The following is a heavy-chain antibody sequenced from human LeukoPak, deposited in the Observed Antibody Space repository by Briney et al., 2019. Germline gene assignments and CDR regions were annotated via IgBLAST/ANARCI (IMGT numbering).Heavy chain of an antibody. V-gene: IGHV1-24*01. CDR1: GYTLTELS. D-gene: IGHD4-11*01. CDR3: ARALTRPTPYYYYYGMDV. CDR2: FDPEDGET. J-gene: IGHJ6*02. Sequence: ASVKVSCKVSGYTLTELSMHWVRQAPGKGLEWMGGFDPEDGETIYAQKFQGRVTITADESTSTAYMELSSLRSEDTAVYYCARALTRPTPYYYYYGMDVWGQGTTVTVSS.